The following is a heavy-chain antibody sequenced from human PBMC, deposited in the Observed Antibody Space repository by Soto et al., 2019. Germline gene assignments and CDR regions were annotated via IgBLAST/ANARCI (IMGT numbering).Heavy chain of an antibody. Sequence: GGSLRLSCAASGFTFSSYSMNWVRQAPGKGLEWVSSISSSSSYIYYADSVKGRFTISRDNAKNSLYLQMYSLRAEDTAVYYCASLDITMVRGVLDAFDIWGQGTMVTVSS. CDR2: ISSSSSYI. D-gene: IGHD3-10*01. CDR1: GFTFSSYS. V-gene: IGHV3-21*01. J-gene: IGHJ3*02. CDR3: ASLDITMVRGVLDAFDI.